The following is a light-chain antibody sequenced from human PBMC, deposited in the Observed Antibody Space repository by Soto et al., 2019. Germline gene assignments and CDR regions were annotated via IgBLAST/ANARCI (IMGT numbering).Light chain of an antibody. V-gene: IGKV1-13*02. CDR2: DAS. J-gene: IGKJ4*01. CDR1: QGISSA. CDR3: QHFNTYPL. Sequence: AIQLTQSPSSLSASVGDRVTITCRASQGISSALAWYQQKPGKATKLLIYDASSLESGVPSRFSGSGSGTDVTLTISSLQAEHFATYCCQHFNTYPLFGGGTKVEIK.